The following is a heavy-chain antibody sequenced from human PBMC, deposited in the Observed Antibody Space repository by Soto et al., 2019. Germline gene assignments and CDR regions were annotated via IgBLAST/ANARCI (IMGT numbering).Heavy chain of an antibody. CDR2: INAGNGNT. V-gene: IGHV1-3*01. CDR3: VRDSSGYSYTNFDY. J-gene: IGHJ4*02. D-gene: IGHD3-22*01. CDR1: GYTFTTYT. Sequence: ASVKVSCKASGYTFTTYTMHWVRQAPGQRLEWMGWINAGNGNTKYSQKFQGRVTITRDTSASTAYMELSSLRSEDTAVYYCVRDSSGYSYTNFDYWGQGTLVTVPQ.